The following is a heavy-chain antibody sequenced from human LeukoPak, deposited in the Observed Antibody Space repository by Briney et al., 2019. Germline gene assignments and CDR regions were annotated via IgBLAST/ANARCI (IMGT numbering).Heavy chain of an antibody. CDR3: ARGGDLYRGAPNLGFDL. J-gene: IGHJ3*01. CDR1: GFTFDDYA. D-gene: IGHD1-26*01. Sequence: PGGSLRLSCAASGFTFDDYAMHWVRQAPGKGLEWVLGISWNSGSINYADSVKGRFTISRDNAKNSLYLQMNSLRAEDTALYFCARGGDLYRGAPNLGFDLWGQGTMGIVSS. V-gene: IGHV3-9*01. CDR2: ISWNSGSI.